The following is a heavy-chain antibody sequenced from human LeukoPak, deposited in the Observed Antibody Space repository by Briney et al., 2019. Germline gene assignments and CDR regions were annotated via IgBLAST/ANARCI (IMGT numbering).Heavy chain of an antibody. V-gene: IGHV4-34*01. CDR3: ARGRGLYSGYDLTY. CDR1: GGSFSGYY. Sequence: SETLSLTCAVYGGSFSGYYWSWIRQPPGNGLEWIGEINHSGSTNYNPSLKSRVTISVDTSKNQFSLKLSSVTAADTAVYYCARGRGLYSGYDLTYWGQGTLVTVSS. CDR2: INHSGST. J-gene: IGHJ4*02. D-gene: IGHD5-12*01.